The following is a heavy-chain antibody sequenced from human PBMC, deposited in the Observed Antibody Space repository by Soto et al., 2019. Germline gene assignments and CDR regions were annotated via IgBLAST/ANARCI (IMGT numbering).Heavy chain of an antibody. V-gene: IGHV3-11*01. CDR1: GFSFSDYY. D-gene: IGHD4-4*01. Sequence: GGSLRFSCAASGFSFSDYYMTWVRQAPGKGLEWVSYIRSSGTTIYYADSVKGRFTISRDNAKNSLYLQMNGLRAEDTAIYYCARGITVAKAYYYYAMDVWGQGTTVTVSS. CDR3: ARGITVAKAYYYYAMDV. CDR2: IRSSGTTI. J-gene: IGHJ6*02.